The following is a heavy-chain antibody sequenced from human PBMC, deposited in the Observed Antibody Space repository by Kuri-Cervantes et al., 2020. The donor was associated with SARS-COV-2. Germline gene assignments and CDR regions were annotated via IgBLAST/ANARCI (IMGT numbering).Heavy chain of an antibody. D-gene: IGHD3-22*01. V-gene: IGHV3-23*01. Sequence: GGSLRLSCAASGFTFSSYAMSWVRQALGKGLEWVSDISGSGGRTYYADSVKGRFTISRDNSKNTLYLQMNSLRAEDTAIYYCARDQSITMIVVVNRDAFDIWGQGTMVTVSS. J-gene: IGHJ3*02. CDR2: ISGSGGRT. CDR3: ARDQSITMIVVVNRDAFDI. CDR1: GFTFSSYA.